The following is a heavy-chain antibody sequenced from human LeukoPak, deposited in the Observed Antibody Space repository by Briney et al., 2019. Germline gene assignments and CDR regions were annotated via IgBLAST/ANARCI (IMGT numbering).Heavy chain of an antibody. D-gene: IGHD3-10*01. CDR3: AKPYYSGSGSYGGMDV. CDR2: IGGSGDDT. CDR1: GFTFRAYT. J-gene: IGHJ6*02. Sequence: GGSLSLSCAASGFTFRAYTMSWVRQAPGKGLGWVSGIGGSGDDTYYADSVKGRFTISRDNAKNTLYPQMNSLRAEDTAVYYCAKPYYSGSGSYGGMDVWGQGTTVTVSS. V-gene: IGHV3-23*01.